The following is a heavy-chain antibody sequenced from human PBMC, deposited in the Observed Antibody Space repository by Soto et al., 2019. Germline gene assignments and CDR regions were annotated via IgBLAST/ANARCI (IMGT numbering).Heavy chain of an antibody. V-gene: IGHV1-3*01. Sequence: ASVKVSCKASGYTFTSYSIHWVRQAPGQSPEWMGWINAATGNTKFSQRFQGRVTIFRDIFASTAYMELSSLRSEDTAVYYCARGSKGHLWFGELRHLYYYYYGMDVWGQGTTVTVSS. J-gene: IGHJ6*02. CDR1: GYTFTSYS. D-gene: IGHD3-10*01. CDR3: ARGSKGHLWFGELRHLYYYYYGMDV. CDR2: INAATGNT.